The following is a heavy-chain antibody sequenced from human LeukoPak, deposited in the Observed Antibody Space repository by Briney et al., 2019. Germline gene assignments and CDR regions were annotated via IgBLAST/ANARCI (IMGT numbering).Heavy chain of an antibody. CDR2: ISYDGSNK. D-gene: IGHD5-18*01. Sequence: GGSLRLSCAASGFTFSSYAMHWVRQAPGKGLEWVAVISYDGSNKYYADSVEGRFTISRDNSRSTLFLQMTSLRPEDTAVYYCVRHLVQLWLGFDSWGQGSLVTVSS. CDR1: GFTFSSYA. J-gene: IGHJ4*02. CDR3: VRHLVQLWLGFDS. V-gene: IGHV3-30-3*01.